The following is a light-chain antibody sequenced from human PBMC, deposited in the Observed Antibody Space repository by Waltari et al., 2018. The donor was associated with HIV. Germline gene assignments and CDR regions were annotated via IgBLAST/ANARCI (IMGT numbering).Light chain of an antibody. CDR1: QSISSY. J-gene: IGKJ2*01. CDR3: QQSYSR. CDR2: AAS. V-gene: IGKV1-39*01. Sequence: DIQMTQSPSSLSASVGDRVTITCRASQSISSYLNWYQQKPGKAPKLLIYAASSLQSGVPSRFSGSGSGTDFTLTISSLQPEDFATYYCQQSYSRFGQGTKLEIK.